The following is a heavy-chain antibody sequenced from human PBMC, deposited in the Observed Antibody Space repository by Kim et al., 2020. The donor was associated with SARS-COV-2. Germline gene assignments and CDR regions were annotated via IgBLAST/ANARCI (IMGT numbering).Heavy chain of an antibody. CDR3: AKKTKPGVAGNNYFDS. J-gene: IGHJ4*02. V-gene: IGHV3-23*01. CDR1: GFSFSSYV. Sequence: GGSLRLSCAASGFSFSSYVMSWVRQAPGKGLEWVALITERSGEIQYADSVRGRFTVSRDNSKNTLYLQMNSLAAEDTAVYYCAKKTKPGVAGNNYFDSWRQRRLLSVSS. D-gene: IGHD3-3*01. CDR2: ITERSGEI.